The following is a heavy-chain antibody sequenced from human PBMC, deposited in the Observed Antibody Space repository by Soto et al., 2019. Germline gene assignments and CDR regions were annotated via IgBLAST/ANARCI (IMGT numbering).Heavy chain of an antibody. CDR1: GGSISSYY. V-gene: IGHV4-59*01. CDR3: ARAQGGGNWYFDL. Sequence: SETLSLTCTVSGGSISSYYWSWIRQPPGKGLEWIGYIYYSGSTNYNPSLKSRVTISVDTSKNQFSLKLSSVTAADTAVYYCARAQGGGNWYFDLWGRGTLVTVSS. CDR2: IYYSGST. J-gene: IGHJ2*01. D-gene: IGHD2-15*01.